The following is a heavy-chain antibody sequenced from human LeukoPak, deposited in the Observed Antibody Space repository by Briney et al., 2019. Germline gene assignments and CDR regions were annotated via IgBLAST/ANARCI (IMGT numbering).Heavy chain of an antibody. CDR2: IITYNGNT. D-gene: IGHD3-3*01. V-gene: IGHV1-18*01. CDR3: ARAGRRLFGVLIPLSFDY. CDR1: GYTFTSYG. J-gene: IGHJ4*02. Sequence: ASVKVSCKASGYTFTSYGISWVRQAPGQGLEWMGWIITYNGNTNYAQKLQGRATMTTDTSTSTAYMELSSLRSDDTAVYYCARAGRRLFGVLIPLSFDYWGQGTPVTVSS.